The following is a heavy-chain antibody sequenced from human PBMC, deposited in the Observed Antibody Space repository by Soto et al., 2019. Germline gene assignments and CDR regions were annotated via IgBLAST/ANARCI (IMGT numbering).Heavy chain of an antibody. CDR3: ARDHPDTDKELFESP. V-gene: IGHV1-46*03. Sequence: GPSVKVSCKASGYTFTSYYMHWVRQAPGQGLEWMGIINPSGGSTSYAQKFQGRVTMTRDTSTSTVYMELSSLRSEDTAVYYCARDHPDTDKELFESPWGQGTLVTVSS. J-gene: IGHJ5*02. D-gene: IGHD5-18*01. CDR1: GYTFTSYY. CDR2: INPSGGST.